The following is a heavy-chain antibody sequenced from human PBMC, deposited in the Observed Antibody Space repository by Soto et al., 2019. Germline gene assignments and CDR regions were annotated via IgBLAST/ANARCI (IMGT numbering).Heavy chain of an antibody. CDR2: IFHTGNT. Sequence: PSETLSLTCTISGVSISSGKWWSWVRQPPGEGLEWIGEIFHTGNTDYKPSLKSRVSILVDKSKNQFSLNLDSVTAADTAVYYCARAQRDHCSGGSCYLDYWGQGTLVTVSS. CDR3: ARAQRDHCSGGSCYLDY. CDR1: GVSISSGKW. V-gene: IGHV4-4*02. D-gene: IGHD2-15*01. J-gene: IGHJ4*02.